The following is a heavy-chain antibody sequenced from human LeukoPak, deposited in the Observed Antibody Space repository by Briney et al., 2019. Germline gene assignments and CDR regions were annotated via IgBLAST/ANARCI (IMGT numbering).Heavy chain of an antibody. CDR3: AKLLGTATTYDS. D-gene: IGHD5-24*01. Sequence: GGSLRLSCEASGFTFSGNWMSWVRQAPGKGLEWVASINPDGSQKLYVDSVKGRFTISRDNTKGSLYQQMNSLGAEDTAMYYCAKLLGTATTYDSWGQGTRVTVPS. V-gene: IGHV3-7*01. J-gene: IGHJ4*02. CDR2: INPDGSQK. CDR1: GFTFSGNW.